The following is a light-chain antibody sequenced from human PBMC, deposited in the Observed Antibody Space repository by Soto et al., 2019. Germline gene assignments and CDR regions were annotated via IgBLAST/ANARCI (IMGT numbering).Light chain of an antibody. V-gene: IGLV2-14*01. CDR3: SSFTTTNTWV. J-gene: IGLJ3*02. CDR2: EVT. Sequence: QSVLTQPASVSGSPGQSITISCTATSSDFGSYNFVSWFQQHPGKAPRLMIYEVTNRPSGVSNRFSGSKSGNTASLTISGLQAEDEADYYCSSFTTTNTWVFGGGTKLTVL. CDR1: SSDFGSYNF.